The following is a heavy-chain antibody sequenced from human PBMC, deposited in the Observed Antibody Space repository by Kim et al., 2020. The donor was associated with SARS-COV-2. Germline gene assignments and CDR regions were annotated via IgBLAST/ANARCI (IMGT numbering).Heavy chain of an antibody. Sequence: GGSLILSCAASGFTFSDYYMSWIRQAPGKGLEWVSYISSSSSYTNYADSVKGRFTISRDNAKNSLYLQMNSLRAEDTAVYYCARGGYSGYDDFDYWGQGTLVTVSS. CDR1: GFTFSDYY. J-gene: IGHJ4*02. CDR3: ARGGYSGYDDFDY. CDR2: ISSSSSYT. D-gene: IGHD5-12*01. V-gene: IGHV3-11*05.